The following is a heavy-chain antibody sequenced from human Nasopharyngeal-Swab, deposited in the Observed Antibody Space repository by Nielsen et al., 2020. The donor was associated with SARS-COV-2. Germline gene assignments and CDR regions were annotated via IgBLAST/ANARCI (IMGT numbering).Heavy chain of an antibody. Sequence: SETLSLTCAVSGGSISSGGYSWSWIRQPPGKGLEWIGYIYHSGSTYYNPSLKSRVTISVDRSKNQFSLKLSSVTAADTAVYYCARGEGEAIDYWGQGTLVTASS. CDR2: IYHSGST. CDR1: GGSISSGGYS. CDR3: ARGEGEAIDY. D-gene: IGHD3-16*01. J-gene: IGHJ4*02. V-gene: IGHV4-30-2*01.